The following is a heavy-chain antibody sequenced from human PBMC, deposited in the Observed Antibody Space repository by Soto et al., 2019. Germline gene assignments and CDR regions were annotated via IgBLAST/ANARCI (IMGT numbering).Heavy chain of an antibody. D-gene: IGHD1-26*01. J-gene: IGHJ4*02. CDR3: VRDQHLGLFAS. Sequence: GASVKVSCKASGGTFSSYVISWVRQAPGQRLEWMGRIIPMLGKGNYAQKFQGRVTITADKSTGTAYMELTSLRSDDTAVYYCVRDQHLGLFASRGQGTLGTVSS. V-gene: IGHV1-69*04. CDR1: GGTFSSYV. CDR2: IIPMLGKG.